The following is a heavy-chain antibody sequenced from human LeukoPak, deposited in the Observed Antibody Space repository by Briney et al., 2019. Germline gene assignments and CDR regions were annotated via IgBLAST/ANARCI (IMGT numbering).Heavy chain of an antibody. CDR2: ISHSGST. CDR3: AAQYSDYVSVAY. Sequence: SETLSLTCAVYGGSFSNSCWSWIRQPPGKGLEWIGEISHSGSTNYNPSLKSRVTMSVDTSKNQFSLKLTSVTAADTAVYYCAAQYSDYVSVAYWGQGTLVTVSS. CDR1: GGSFSNSC. V-gene: IGHV4-34*01. J-gene: IGHJ4*02. D-gene: IGHD6-6*01.